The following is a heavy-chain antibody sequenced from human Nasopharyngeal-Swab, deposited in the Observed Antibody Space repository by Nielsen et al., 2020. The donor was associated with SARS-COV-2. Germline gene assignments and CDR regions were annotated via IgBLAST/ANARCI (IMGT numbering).Heavy chain of an antibody. V-gene: IGHV4-34*01. CDR2: IKHSGST. J-gene: IGHJ2*01. D-gene: IGHD6-19*01. CDR1: GGSFSGYY. Sequence: SETLSLTCAVYGGSFSGYYWSWIRQPPGKGLEWMGEIKHSGSTNYNTSLKSRVTISVDTSKNQFSLKLISVTAADTAVYYCARGEVRQWLDHDLWGRGTLVTVSS. CDR3: ARGEVRQWLDHDL.